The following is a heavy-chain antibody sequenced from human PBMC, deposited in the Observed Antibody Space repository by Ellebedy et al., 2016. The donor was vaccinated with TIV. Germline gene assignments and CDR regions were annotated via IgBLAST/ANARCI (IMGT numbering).Heavy chain of an antibody. CDR2: ISAYNGNT. D-gene: IGHD6-13*01. V-gene: IGHV1-18*01. Sequence: ASVKVSCXASGGTFSSYAISWVRQAPGQGLEWMGWISAYNGNTNYAQKLQGRVTMTTDTSTSTAYMELRSLRSDDTAVYYCARDQYSSSWYVTYYYYYYGMDVWGQGTTVTVSS. J-gene: IGHJ6*02. CDR1: GGTFSSYA. CDR3: ARDQYSSSWYVTYYYYYYGMDV.